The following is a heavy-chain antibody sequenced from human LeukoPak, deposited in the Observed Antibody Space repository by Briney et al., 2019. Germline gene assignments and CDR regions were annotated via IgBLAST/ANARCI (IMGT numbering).Heavy chain of an antibody. Sequence: GSLRLSCAASGFPFSTYGMHWVRQAPGKGLEWVAAISNDGNNKFYADSVKGRFTISRDNAKNSLYLQMNSLRAEDTAVYYCASPSHFDYWGQGTLVTVSS. J-gene: IGHJ4*02. CDR2: ISNDGNNK. V-gene: IGHV3-30*03. CDR3: ASPSHFDY. CDR1: GFPFSTYG.